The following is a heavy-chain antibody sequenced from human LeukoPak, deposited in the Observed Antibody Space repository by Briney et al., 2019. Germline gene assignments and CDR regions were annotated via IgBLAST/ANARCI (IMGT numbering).Heavy chain of an antibody. J-gene: IGHJ6*02. CDR1: GYTFTSYG. V-gene: IGHV1-18*01. Sequence: GASVKVSCKASGYTFTSYGISWVRQAPGQGLQWMGWISGYNGDTNYAQNFQGRVNMTTDTSTGTAYMELRSLKSDDTAVYYCARVEVLFGELISAYYYGMDVWGPGTTVTVSS. CDR2: ISGYNGDT. CDR3: ARVEVLFGELISAYYYGMDV. D-gene: IGHD3-10*01.